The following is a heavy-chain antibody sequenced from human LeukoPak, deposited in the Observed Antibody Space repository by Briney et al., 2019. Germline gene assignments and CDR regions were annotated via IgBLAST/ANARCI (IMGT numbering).Heavy chain of an antibody. CDR2: INTNTGNP. V-gene: IGHV7-4-1*02. Sequence: ASVKVSCKASGYTFTSYAMNWVRQAPGQGLEWMGWINTNTGNPTYAQGFTGRFVFSLDTSISTAYLQWSSLKASDTAKYYCARLDSSGYYASVDNDAFDFWGQGTMVTVSS. D-gene: IGHD6-19*01. CDR3: ARLDSSGYYASVDNDAFDF. J-gene: IGHJ3*01. CDR1: GYTFTSYA.